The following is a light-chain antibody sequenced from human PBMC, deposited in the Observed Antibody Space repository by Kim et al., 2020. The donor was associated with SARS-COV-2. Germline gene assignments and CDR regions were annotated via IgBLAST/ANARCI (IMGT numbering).Light chain of an antibody. V-gene: IGKV3-20*01. J-gene: IGKJ2*01. Sequence: EIVLTQSPGTLSLSPGERATLSCRASQSVSNTYLAWYQQKPGQAPRLLIYGASSRATGIPDRFSGSGSGTDFTLTISRLEPEDFAVYYCQQYGNSPYTFGQGTKLEI. CDR3: QQYGNSPYT. CDR2: GAS. CDR1: QSVSNTY.